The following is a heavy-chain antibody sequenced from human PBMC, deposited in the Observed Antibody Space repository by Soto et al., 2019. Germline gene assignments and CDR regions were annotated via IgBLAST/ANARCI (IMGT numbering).Heavy chain of an antibody. J-gene: IGHJ5*02. CDR2: IWYDGSNK. CDR1: GFTFSSYG. Sequence: PGGSLRLSCAASGFTFSSYGMHWVRQAPGKGLEWVAVIWYDGSNKYYADSVKGRFTISRDNSKNTLYLQMNSLRAEDTAVYYCAGRKNLYDSSGYLRYNWFDPWGQGTLVTVSS. CDR3: AGRKNLYDSSGYLRYNWFDP. V-gene: IGHV3-33*01. D-gene: IGHD3-22*01.